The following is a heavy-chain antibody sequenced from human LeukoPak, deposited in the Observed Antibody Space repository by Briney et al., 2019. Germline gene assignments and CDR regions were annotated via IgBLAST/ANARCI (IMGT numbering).Heavy chain of an antibody. Sequence: ASVKVSCKASGYTFTDYYIHWVRQAPGQGLEWMGWINPNSGGTNYAQKFQGRVTMTRDTSTSTVYMELSSLRSEDTAVYYCARSSTVTTRPVGYYYYGMDVWGQGTTVTVSS. CDR1: GYTFTDYY. V-gene: IGHV1-2*02. D-gene: IGHD4-11*01. J-gene: IGHJ6*02. CDR2: INPNSGGT. CDR3: ARSSTVTTRPVGYYYYGMDV.